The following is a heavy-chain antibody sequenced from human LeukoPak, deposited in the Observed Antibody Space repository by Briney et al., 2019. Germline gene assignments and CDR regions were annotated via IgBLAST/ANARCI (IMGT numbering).Heavy chain of an antibody. J-gene: IGHJ4*02. CDR3: ARVPTVTFFDY. V-gene: IGHV4-39*07. CDR2: IYYSGST. CDR1: GGFISSSSYY. Sequence: PSETLSLTCTVSGGFISSSSYYWGWIRQPPGKGLEWIGTIYYSGSTYYNPSLKSRVTISVDTSKNQFSLKLSSVTATDTAVYYCARVPTVTFFDYWGQGTLVTVPS. D-gene: IGHD4-17*01.